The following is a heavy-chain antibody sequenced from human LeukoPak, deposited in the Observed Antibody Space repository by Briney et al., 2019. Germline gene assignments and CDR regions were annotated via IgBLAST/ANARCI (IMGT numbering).Heavy chain of an antibody. Sequence: GGSLRLSCAASGLSVSSTYMTWVRQAPGKGLKWLSIIYSGGIAYYADSAKGRFTISRDTSKNTIYLQMTNLRAEDTAVYFCAREVREIWSGYWEWGQGTLVTVS. V-gene: IGHV3-53*01. J-gene: IGHJ4*02. CDR3: AREVREIWSGYWE. CDR2: IYSGGIA. CDR1: GLSVSSTY. D-gene: IGHD3-3*01.